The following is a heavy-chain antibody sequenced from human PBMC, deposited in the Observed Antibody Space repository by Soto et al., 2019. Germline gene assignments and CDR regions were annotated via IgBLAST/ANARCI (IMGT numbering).Heavy chain of an antibody. CDR2: IIPIFGTA. CDR3: ARPSVGATLIGPYYGMDV. Sequence: QVQLVQSGAEVKKPGSSVKVSCKASGGTFSSYAISWVRQAPGQGLEWMGGIIPIFGTANYAQKFQGRVTITADKSTSTAYMELSSLRSEDTAVYYCARPSVGATLIGPYYGMDVWGQGTTVTVSS. J-gene: IGHJ6*02. V-gene: IGHV1-69*06. CDR1: GGTFSSYA. D-gene: IGHD1-26*01.